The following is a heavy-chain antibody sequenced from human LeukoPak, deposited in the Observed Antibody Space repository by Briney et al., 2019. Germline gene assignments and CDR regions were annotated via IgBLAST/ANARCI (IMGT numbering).Heavy chain of an antibody. V-gene: IGHV1-8*01. CDR2: MNPNSGNT. CDR1: GYTLTELS. CDR3: ARGPRNWGFDY. J-gene: IGHJ4*02. Sequence: ASVKVSCKVSGYTLTELSMHWVRQATGQGLEWMGWMNPNSGNTGYAQKFQGRVTMTRNTSISTVYMELSSLRSEDTAVYYCARGPRNWGFDYLGQGTLVTVSS. D-gene: IGHD7-27*01.